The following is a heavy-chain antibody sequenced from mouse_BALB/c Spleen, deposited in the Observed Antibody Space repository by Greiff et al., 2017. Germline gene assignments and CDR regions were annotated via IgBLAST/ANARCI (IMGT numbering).Heavy chain of an antibody. CDR2: IYPGDGDT. V-gene: IGHV1-80*01. D-gene: IGHD2-3*01. J-gene: IGHJ1*01. Sequence: QVQLKQSGAELVRPGSSVKISCKASGYAFSSYWMNWVKQRPGQGLEWIGQIYPGDGDTNYNGKFKGKATLTADKSSSTAYMQLSSLTSEDSAVYFCARSDDGYYWYFDVWGAGTTVTVSS. CDR3: ARSDDGYYWYFDV. CDR1: GYAFSSYW.